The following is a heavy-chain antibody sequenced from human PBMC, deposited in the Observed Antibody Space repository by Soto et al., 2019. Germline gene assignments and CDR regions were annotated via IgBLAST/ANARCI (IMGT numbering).Heavy chain of an antibody. J-gene: IGHJ4*01. CDR2: TYYRSKWYY. V-gene: IGHV6-1*01. CDR1: GDSVSSNSAG. D-gene: IGHD1-26*01. Sequence: SQTLSLTCAITGDSVSSNSAGWSWVRQSPSRGLEWLGRTYYRSKWYYEYAVSVRGRITINPDTSKNQYSLQLNSVTPEGTAVYLCARGEQYSGRIFDYWGQGTLVTVSS. CDR3: ARGEQYSGRIFDY.